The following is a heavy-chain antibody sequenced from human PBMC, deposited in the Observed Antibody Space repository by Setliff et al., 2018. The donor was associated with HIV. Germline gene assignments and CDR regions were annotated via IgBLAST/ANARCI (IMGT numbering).Heavy chain of an antibody. Sequence: VKVSCTVSGYTLTELSIHWVRQAPGKGLEWMGGFDPEYDKTFYAQKFQGRVTMSEDTSTDTAYVELTSLRSEDTAVYYCATRAYDSSGYLRSRVSGAAFDIWGQGTMVTVSS. CDR2: FDPEYDKT. CDR3: ATRAYDSSGYLRSRVSGAAFDI. J-gene: IGHJ3*02. V-gene: IGHV1-24*01. D-gene: IGHD3-22*01. CDR1: GYTLTELS.